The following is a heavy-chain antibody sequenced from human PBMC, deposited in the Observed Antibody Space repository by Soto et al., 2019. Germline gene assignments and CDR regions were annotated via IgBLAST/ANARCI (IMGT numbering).Heavy chain of an antibody. J-gene: IGHJ6*02. Sequence: ASVKVSCKASGYTFTSYAMHWVRQAPGQRLEWMGWINPGNGNTRYSQNFQGRVTITRDTSASTAYMELSSLRSEDTAVYYCARWGGIVLVPAAIRYYYGMDVWGQGTTVTVSS. CDR3: ARWGGIVLVPAAIRYYYGMDV. CDR2: INPGNGNT. CDR1: GYTFTSYA. D-gene: IGHD2-2*01. V-gene: IGHV1-3*01.